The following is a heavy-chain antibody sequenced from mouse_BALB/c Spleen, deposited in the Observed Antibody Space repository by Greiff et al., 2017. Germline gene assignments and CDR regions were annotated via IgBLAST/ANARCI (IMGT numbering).Heavy chain of an antibody. CDR3: ARVSYYAMGY. CDR1: GFTFSSYA. J-gene: IGHJ4*01. Sequence: LVESGGGLVKPGGSLKLSCAASGFTFSSYAMSWVRQSPEKRLEWVAEISSGGSYTYYPDTVTGRFTISRDNAKNTLYLEMSSLRSEDTAMYYCARVSYYAMGYWGQGSSVTVTS. V-gene: IGHV5-9-4*01. CDR2: ISSGGSYT.